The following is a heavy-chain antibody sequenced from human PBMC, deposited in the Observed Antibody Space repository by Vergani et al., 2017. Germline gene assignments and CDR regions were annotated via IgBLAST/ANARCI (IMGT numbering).Heavy chain of an antibody. Sequence: QVQLVQSGAEVGKPGASVKISCKASGYTFTAYYIHWVRQAPEQGLEWVGVISPDGFSTFYAQKFQGRVTMTRDTSTSTVYMELSSLRSEDTAVYYCARASTVTHTTVPDYWGQGTLVTVSS. V-gene: IGHV1-46*03. J-gene: IGHJ4*02. CDR3: ARASTVTHTTVPDY. CDR1: GYTFTAYY. D-gene: IGHD4-17*01. CDR2: ISPDGFST.